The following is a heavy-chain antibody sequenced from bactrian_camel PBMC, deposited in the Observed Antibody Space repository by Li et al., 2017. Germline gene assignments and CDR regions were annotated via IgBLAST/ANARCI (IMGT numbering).Heavy chain of an antibody. V-gene: IGHV3S54*01. Sequence: QVQLVESGGGSVQAGGSLRLSCTATGYTYRANSMGWFRQAPGKEREGVAALYTGGGSAYYADSVKGRFTISRDNAKNTLYLQMSSLKPEDTVALYYCAPVGTPCAYWGQGTQVTVS. J-gene: IGHJ4*01. CDR2: LYTGGGSA. CDR3: APVGTPCAY. CDR1: GYTYRANS.